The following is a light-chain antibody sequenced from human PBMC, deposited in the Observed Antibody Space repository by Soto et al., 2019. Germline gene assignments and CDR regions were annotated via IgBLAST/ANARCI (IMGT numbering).Light chain of an antibody. CDR1: SSNIGGNS. V-gene: IGLV1-51*01. CDR3: SSYTTSATLV. CDR2: DDN. Sequence: QSVMTQPPSVSAAPGQKVTISCSGSSSNIGGNSVSWYQQLPGTAPKLLIYDDNKRPSGIPDRFSGSKSGTSATLGITGFQTGDEADYFCSSYTTSATLVFGVGTKLTVL. J-gene: IGLJ2*01.